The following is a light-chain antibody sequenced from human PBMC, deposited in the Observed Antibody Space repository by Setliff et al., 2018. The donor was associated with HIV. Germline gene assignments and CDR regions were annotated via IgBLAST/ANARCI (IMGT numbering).Light chain of an antibody. Sequence: SYELTQPPSVSVAPGKTASITCGGNNIRTKSVHWYQKRPGQAPILVIYYGTDRPSGIPERFSGSNSGNTATLTISGVGAGDEADYYCQVWDSSSNHFVFGGGTKVTVL. CDR3: QVWDSSSNHFV. V-gene: IGLV3-21*01. J-gene: IGLJ1*01. CDR2: YGT. CDR1: NIRTKS.